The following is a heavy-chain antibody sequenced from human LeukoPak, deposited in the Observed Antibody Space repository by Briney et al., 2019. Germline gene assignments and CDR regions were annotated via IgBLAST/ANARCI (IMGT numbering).Heavy chain of an antibody. J-gene: IGHJ3*02. Sequence: ASVKVSCKASGYTFTGYYMHWVRQAPGQGLEWMGWINPNSGGTNYAQKFQGRVTMTRDTSISTAYMELSRLRSDDTAVYYCATVLQYQLLPNAFDIWGQGTMVTVSS. CDR3: ATVLQYQLLPNAFDI. D-gene: IGHD2-2*01. V-gene: IGHV1-2*02. CDR2: INPNSGGT. CDR1: GYTFTGYY.